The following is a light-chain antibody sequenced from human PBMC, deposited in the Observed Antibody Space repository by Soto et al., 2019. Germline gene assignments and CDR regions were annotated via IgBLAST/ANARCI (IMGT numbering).Light chain of an antibody. CDR1: ENIKSW. Sequence: DIQMTQSPSTLSASVGDRVTIACRASENIKSWLAWYQQQPGKAPKLLIYKASSLQSGVPSRFSGSGSGTEFTLTISRLQADDFATYYCQQDNRSPYTFGQGTRLEIK. J-gene: IGKJ2*01. V-gene: IGKV1-5*03. CDR2: KAS. CDR3: QQDNRSPYT.